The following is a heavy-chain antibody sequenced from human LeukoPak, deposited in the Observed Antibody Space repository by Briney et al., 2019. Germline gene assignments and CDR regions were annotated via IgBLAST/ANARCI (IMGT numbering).Heavy chain of an antibody. D-gene: IGHD2-2*01. CDR3: AGYCSSTSCYPNMDV. Sequence: PSETLSLTCAVSGGSLNSFYWSWLRQPPGKGLEWIGSIYYSGSTYYNPSLKSRVTISVDTSKNQFSLKLSSVTAADTAVYYCAGYCSSTSCYPNMDVWGKGTTVTVSS. CDR1: GGSLNSFY. J-gene: IGHJ6*03. V-gene: IGHV4-59*05. CDR2: IYYSGST.